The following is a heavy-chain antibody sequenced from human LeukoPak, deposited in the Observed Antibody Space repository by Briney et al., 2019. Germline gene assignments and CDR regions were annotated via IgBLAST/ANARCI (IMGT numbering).Heavy chain of an antibody. CDR3: AKQSAGSAAWYSLHYDF. D-gene: IGHD6-13*01. V-gene: IGHV3-23*01. J-gene: IGHJ4*02. CDR2: VDGGGGGK. Sequence: GGSLRLSGAASGFTLSSYAMTWVRQAPGRGLEWVSSVDGGGGGKYYADSVKGRFTISRDNSKDTLYLQMNGLRAEDTAVYFCAKQSAGSAAWYSLHYDFWGQGTLVTVSS. CDR1: GFTLSSYA.